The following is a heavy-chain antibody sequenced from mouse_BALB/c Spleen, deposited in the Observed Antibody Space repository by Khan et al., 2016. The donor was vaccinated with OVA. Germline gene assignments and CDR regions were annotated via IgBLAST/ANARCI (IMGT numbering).Heavy chain of an antibody. CDR2: VSTGGHYT. CDR1: GFTFSTYG. Sequence: EVKLMESGGDVVKPGGSLKLSCAASGFTFSTYGMSWVRQTPDKRLEWVATVSTGGHYTYYPDTVKGRFTISRDNAKNTLYLHMSSLKSEDTAMFYCARLAYYYDSEGFAYWGQGTLVTVSA. J-gene: IGHJ3*01. CDR3: ARLAYYYDSEGFAY. V-gene: IGHV5-6*01. D-gene: IGHD1-1*01.